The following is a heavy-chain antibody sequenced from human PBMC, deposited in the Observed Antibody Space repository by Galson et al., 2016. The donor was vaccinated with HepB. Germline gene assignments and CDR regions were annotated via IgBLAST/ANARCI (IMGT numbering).Heavy chain of an antibody. D-gene: IGHD3-10*01. J-gene: IGHJ4*02. V-gene: IGHV3-23*01. CDR3: AKRHYYGSGSFDY. CDR1: GFTFSNYG. CDR2: VSYSGGST. Sequence: LRLSCAASGFTFSNYGVSWVRQAPGKGLEWVSTVSYSGGSTYYADSVKGRFTISRDNSKNTLFLQMNSLRVEDTAIYYCAKRHYYGSGSFDYWGQGTLVTVSS.